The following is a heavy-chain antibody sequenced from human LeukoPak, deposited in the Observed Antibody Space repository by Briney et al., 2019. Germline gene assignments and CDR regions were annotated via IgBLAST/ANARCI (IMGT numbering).Heavy chain of an antibody. CDR2: ILYSGST. Sequence: SETLSLTCTVSGGSVSGHYWSWIRQTPGQGLEWIGYILYSGSTRYNPSLGSRVTISVDTSKDLFSLNLTSVTAADTALYYCARHRGQYNAHDAFDIWGQGTLVAVSS. V-gene: IGHV4-59*08. J-gene: IGHJ3*02. CDR1: GGSVSGHY. D-gene: IGHD1-14*01. CDR3: ARHRGQYNAHDAFDI.